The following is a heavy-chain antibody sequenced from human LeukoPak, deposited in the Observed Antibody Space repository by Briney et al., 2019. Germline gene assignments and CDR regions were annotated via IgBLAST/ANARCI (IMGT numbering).Heavy chain of an antibody. V-gene: IGHV4-59*08. CDR2: IDYSGST. J-gene: IGHJ4*02. Sequence: SETLSLTCTVSGGTISSYYWSWIRQPPGKGLEWIAYIDYSGSTNYNPSLKSRVTISVDASKNQFSLHLNSVTAADTAVYYCARMEVRGSYGLSYWYYFDYWGQGTLVTVSS. CDR3: ARMEVRGSYGLSYWYYFDY. D-gene: IGHD5-18*01. CDR1: GGTISSYY.